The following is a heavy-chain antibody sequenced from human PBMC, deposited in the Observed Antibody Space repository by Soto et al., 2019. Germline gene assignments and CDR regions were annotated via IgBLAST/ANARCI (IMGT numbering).Heavy chain of an antibody. J-gene: IGHJ3*02. V-gene: IGHV1-18*01. CDR3: ARTDEYSSSSYAFDI. Sequence: ASVKVSCKASGYTFTSYGISWVRQAPGQGLEWVGWISAYNGNTNYAQKLQGRVTMTTDTSTSTAFMKLRSLRSDATAVYYCARTDEYSSSSYAFDIWGQGTMVTVSS. CDR2: ISAYNGNT. D-gene: IGHD6-6*01. CDR1: GYTFTSYG.